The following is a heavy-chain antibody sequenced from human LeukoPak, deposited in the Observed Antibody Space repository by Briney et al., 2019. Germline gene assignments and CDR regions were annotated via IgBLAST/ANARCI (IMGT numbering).Heavy chain of an antibody. J-gene: IGHJ4*02. D-gene: IGHD1-26*01. CDR2: IYYSGST. CDR1: GGSISSYY. V-gene: IGHV4-59*01. Sequence: SETLSLTCTVSGGSISSYYWSWIRQPPGKGLEWIGYIYYSGSTNYNPSLKSRVTISVDTSKNQVSLKLTSVTAADTAVYYCAKVASGSYLDSWGQGTLVTVSS. CDR3: AKVASGSYLDS.